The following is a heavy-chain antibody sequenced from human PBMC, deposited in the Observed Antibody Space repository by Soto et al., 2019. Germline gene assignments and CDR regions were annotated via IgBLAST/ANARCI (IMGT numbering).Heavy chain of an antibody. CDR3: ARDGYCSGGSCYSVPVFDY. J-gene: IGHJ4*02. CDR1: GFTFSSYG. Sequence: QVQLVESGGGVVQPGRSLRLSCAASGFTFSSYGMHWVRQAPGKGLEWVAVIWYDGSNKYYADSVKGRFTISRDNSKNTLYQQMNSLRAEDTAVYDWARDGYCSGGSCYSVPVFDYWGQGTLVTVSS. D-gene: IGHD2-15*01. V-gene: IGHV3-33*01. CDR2: IWYDGSNK.